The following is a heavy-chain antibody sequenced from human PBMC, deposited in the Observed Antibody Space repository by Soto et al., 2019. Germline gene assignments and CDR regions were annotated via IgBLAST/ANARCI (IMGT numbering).Heavy chain of an antibody. V-gene: IGHV4-4*07. Sequence: PSETLSLTCTVSGGSISSYYWSWIRQPAGKGLGWIGRIYTSGSTNYNPSLKSRVTMSVDTSKNQFSLKLSSVTAADTAVYYCARDGVVTAPYYYGMDVWGQGTTVTVSS. CDR3: ARDGVVTAPYYYGMDV. CDR2: IYTSGST. D-gene: IGHD2-21*02. CDR1: GGSISSYY. J-gene: IGHJ6*02.